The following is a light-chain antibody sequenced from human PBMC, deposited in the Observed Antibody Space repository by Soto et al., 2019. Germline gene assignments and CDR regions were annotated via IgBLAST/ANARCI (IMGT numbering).Light chain of an antibody. Sequence: QSALTQPASVSGSPGQAITISCTGTSSDVGGYNYVSWYQQHPGKAPKLMIYDVSNRPSGVSNRFSGSKSGNTASLTISGLQAEDAADYYCLSYTSSSVVFGGGTKLTVL. CDR3: LSYTSSSVV. V-gene: IGLV2-14*01. CDR1: SSDVGGYNY. J-gene: IGLJ2*01. CDR2: DVS.